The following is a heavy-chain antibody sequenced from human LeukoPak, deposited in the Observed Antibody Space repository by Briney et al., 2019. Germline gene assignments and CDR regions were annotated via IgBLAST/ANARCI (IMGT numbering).Heavy chain of an antibody. Sequence: GGSLRLSCAASGFTFSSYSMNWVRKAPGKGLEWVSSISSSSSYTYYADSVKGRFTISRDNSKNTLYLQMNSLSADDTAMYYCANEIRPNDYWGQGTLVTVSS. J-gene: IGHJ4*02. V-gene: IGHV3-21*04. CDR3: ANEIRPNDY. CDR1: GFTFSSYS. CDR2: ISSSSSYT. D-gene: IGHD4-17*01.